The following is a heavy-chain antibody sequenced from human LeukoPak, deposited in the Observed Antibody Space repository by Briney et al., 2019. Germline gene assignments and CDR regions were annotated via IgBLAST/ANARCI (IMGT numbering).Heavy chain of an antibody. D-gene: IGHD3-3*02. CDR2: IYYSGDT. V-gene: IGHV4-39*07. CDR3: ARSASGLALYSFDY. J-gene: IGHJ4*02. Sequence: SETLSLTCTVSGGSVSSSAYYWGWIRQPPGKGLEWIGSIYYSGDTYYNPSLKSRVTISVDRSKNQFSLKLSSVTAADTAVYYCARSASGLALYSFDYWGQGTLVTVSS. CDR1: GGSVSSSAYY.